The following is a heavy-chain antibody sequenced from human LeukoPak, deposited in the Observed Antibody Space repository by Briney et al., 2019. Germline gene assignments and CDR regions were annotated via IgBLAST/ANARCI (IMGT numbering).Heavy chain of an antibody. CDR2: IYYSGST. D-gene: IGHD6-19*01. J-gene: IGHJ4*02. CDR3: ARDSPLGIAVGIDY. CDR1: GDSISSSNYY. Sequence: PSETLSLTCTVSGDSISSSNYYWGWIRQPPGKGLEWIGTIYYSGSTYYNPSLKSRVTISLDTSKKQFSLKLSSVTAADTAVYYCARDSPLGIAVGIDYWGQGTLVTVSS. V-gene: IGHV4-39*07.